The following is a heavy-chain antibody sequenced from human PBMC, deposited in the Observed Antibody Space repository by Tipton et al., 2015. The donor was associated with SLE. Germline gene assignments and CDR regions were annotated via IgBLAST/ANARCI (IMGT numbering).Heavy chain of an antibody. CDR2: IYYSGST. J-gene: IGHJ1*01. CDR1: GGSISSYY. CDR3: ARVRGRGYFQH. Sequence: TLSLTCTVSGGSISSYYWSWIRQPPGKGLEWIGYIYYSGSTNYNPSLKSRVTISVDTSKNQFSLKLSSVTAAGTAVYYCARVRGRGYFQHWGQGPLVTVSS. V-gene: IGHV4-59*01. D-gene: IGHD3-10*01.